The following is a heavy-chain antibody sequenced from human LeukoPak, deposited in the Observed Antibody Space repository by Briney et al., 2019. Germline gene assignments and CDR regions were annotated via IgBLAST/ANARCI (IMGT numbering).Heavy chain of an antibody. J-gene: IGHJ4*02. CDR2: IYSDGST. CDR3: ARATLDN. V-gene: IGHV3-53*01. Sequence: GGSLRLSCAASGFSVSSNYITWVRQAPGKGLEWVSVIYSDGSTKYADSVKARFTISRDNSKNTVYLLMNRLRVEDTALYYCARATLDNWGRGTLVTVSS. CDR1: GFSVSSNY.